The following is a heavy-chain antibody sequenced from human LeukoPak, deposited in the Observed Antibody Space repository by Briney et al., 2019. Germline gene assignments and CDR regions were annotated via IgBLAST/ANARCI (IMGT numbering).Heavy chain of an antibody. CDR3: ARGGETASTGWAMIDY. CDR2: ISNDGDTK. CDR1: GFTFNTHT. V-gene: IGHV3-30-3*01. D-gene: IGHD3-16*01. J-gene: IGHJ4*02. Sequence: PGTPLRLSCAASGFTFNTHTMHWVRQAPGKGVEWVAVISNDGDTKFYADSVKGRFTISRDNSKNSLYLQVNRVRPEDTALFYCARGGETASTGWAMIDYWGQGSLVTVSS.